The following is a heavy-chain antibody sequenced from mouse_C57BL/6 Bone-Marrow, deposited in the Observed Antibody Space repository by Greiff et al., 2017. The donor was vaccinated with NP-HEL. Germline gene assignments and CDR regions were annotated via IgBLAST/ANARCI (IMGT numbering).Heavy chain of an antibody. J-gene: IGHJ4*01. Sequence: VQLQQPGAELVMPGASVKLSCKASGYTFTSYWMHWVKQRPGQGLEWIGNINPSNGGTNYNEKFKSKATLTVDKSSSTAYMQLSSLTSEDSAVYYCARYPYYYGSSSPYAMDYWGQGTSVTVSS. CDR3: ARYPYYYGSSSPYAMDY. D-gene: IGHD1-1*01. CDR2: INPSNGGT. CDR1: GYTFTSYW. V-gene: IGHV1-53*01.